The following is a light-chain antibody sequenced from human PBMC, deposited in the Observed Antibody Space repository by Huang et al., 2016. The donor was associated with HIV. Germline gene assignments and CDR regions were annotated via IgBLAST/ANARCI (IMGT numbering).Light chain of an antibody. V-gene: IGKV3-20*01. CDR1: QSVSTYD. J-gene: IGKJ1*01. CDR3: HHYGGSSWT. Sequence: DIVLTQSPGTLSLSPGRGATLSCRASQSVSTYDLAWYQQKPGQAPRLLIHGTSTRAAGIPDRFSGSGSGTDFTLTISRLESEDSAVYYCHHYGGSSWTFGLGTKVEIK. CDR2: GTS.